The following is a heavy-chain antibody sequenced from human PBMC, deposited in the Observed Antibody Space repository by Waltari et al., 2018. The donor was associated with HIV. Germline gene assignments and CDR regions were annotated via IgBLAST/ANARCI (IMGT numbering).Heavy chain of an antibody. CDR2: NYYSGGT. J-gene: IGHJ4*02. D-gene: IGHD3-10*01. V-gene: IGHV4-39*01. Sequence: QLQLQESGPGLVKPSETLSLTCTVSGGSISSSSYYWGWIRQPPGKGLEWIGNNYYSGGTYYNPSLKSRVTISVDTSKNQFSLKLSSVTAADTAVYYCARFHYYGSGSYYYYFDYWGQGTLVTVSS. CDR3: ARFHYYGSGSYYYYFDY. CDR1: GGSISSSSYY.